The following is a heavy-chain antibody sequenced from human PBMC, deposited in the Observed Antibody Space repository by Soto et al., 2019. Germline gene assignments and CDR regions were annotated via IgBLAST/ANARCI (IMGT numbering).Heavy chain of an antibody. J-gene: IGHJ4*02. CDR1: GYSFTSYW. Sequence: ESLKISCKGSGYSFTSYWISWVRQMPGKGLEWMGRIDPSDSYTNYSPSFQGHVTISADKSISTAYLQWSSLKASDTAMYYCARSNVDTAALFDYWGQGTLVTVSS. CDR3: ARSNVDTAALFDY. D-gene: IGHD5-18*01. V-gene: IGHV5-10-1*01. CDR2: IDPSDSYT.